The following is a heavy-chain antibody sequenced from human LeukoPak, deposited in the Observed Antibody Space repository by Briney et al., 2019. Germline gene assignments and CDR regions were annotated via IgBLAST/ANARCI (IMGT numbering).Heavy chain of an antibody. CDR3: ARVRSSNNWEAWFVP. Sequence: GASVKVSCKASGYTFTNYDINWVRQATGQGLEWMGWMNPNSGNTGYARKFQGRVTMTGNTSISTAYMELSSLRSEDTAVYYCARVRSSNNWEAWFVPWGQGTLVTVSS. D-gene: IGHD1-1*01. V-gene: IGHV1-8*01. CDR2: MNPNSGNT. CDR1: GYTFTNYD. J-gene: IGHJ5*02.